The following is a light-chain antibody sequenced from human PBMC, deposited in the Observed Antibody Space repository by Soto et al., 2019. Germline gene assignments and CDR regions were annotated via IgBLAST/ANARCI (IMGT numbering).Light chain of an antibody. CDR1: SSNIGAGYD. CDR3: QSYDSSLSGYYV. V-gene: IGLV1-40*01. CDR2: GHS. J-gene: IGLJ1*01. Sequence: QSVLTQPPSVSGAPGQRVTISCTGSSSNIGAGYDVHWYQQLPGTAPKLLIYGHSNRPSGVPDRFSGSKSGTSASLAITGLQAEDEADYYCQSYDSSLSGYYVFGTGTKATVL.